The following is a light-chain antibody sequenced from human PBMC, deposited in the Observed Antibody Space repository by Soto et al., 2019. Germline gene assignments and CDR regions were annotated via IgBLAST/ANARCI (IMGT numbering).Light chain of an antibody. CDR1: QTISSW. CDR3: QHNYSYSEG. CDR2: KAS. J-gene: IGKJ1*01. Sequence: DIQMTQSPSTLSGSVGDRVTITCRDSQTISSWLAWYQQKPGKAPKLLIYKASTLKSGVPSRFSGSGSGTEFTLTIRSLQADEFASYSCQHNYSYSEGFGQGTKVYIK. V-gene: IGKV1-5*03.